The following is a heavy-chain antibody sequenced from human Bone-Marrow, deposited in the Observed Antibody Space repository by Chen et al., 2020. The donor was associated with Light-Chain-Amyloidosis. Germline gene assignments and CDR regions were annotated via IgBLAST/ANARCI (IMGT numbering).Heavy chain of an antibody. D-gene: IGHD6-19*01. Sequence: EEQLLESGGDLVQPGGSLRLFCAASGFTFSSYAMSWVRQAPGKGLEWVSAISGNGGSTYYADSVKGRFTISRDNSKNTLYLQMNSLRAEDTAVYYCAKDIRYSSGWYYFDYWGQGTLVTVSS. CDR3: AKDIRYSSGWYYFDY. V-gene: IGHV3-23*01. CDR2: ISGNGGST. CDR1: GFTFSSYA. J-gene: IGHJ4*02.